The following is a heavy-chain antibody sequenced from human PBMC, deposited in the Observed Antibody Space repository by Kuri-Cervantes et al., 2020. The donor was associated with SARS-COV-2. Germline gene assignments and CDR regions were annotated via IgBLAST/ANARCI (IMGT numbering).Heavy chain of an antibody. CDR2: IRYDGSNK. V-gene: IGHV3-30*02. CDR3: AKASPYRDPTVRSAEYFQH. CDR1: GFNFATYG. D-gene: IGHD4-11*01. J-gene: IGHJ1*01. Sequence: GESLKISCAAPGFNFATYGMHWVRQAPGKGLEWVAFIRYDGSNKYYADSVKGRFTISRDNSKNTLYLQINSLRAEDTAVYYCAKASPYRDPTVRSAEYFQHWGQGTLVTVSS.